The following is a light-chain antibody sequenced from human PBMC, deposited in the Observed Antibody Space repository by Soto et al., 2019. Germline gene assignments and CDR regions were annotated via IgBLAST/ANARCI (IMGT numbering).Light chain of an antibody. J-gene: IGLJ1*01. CDR1: SSNIGTNY. CDR3: AAWDDSLNGYV. Sequence: QSVLTQPPSASGTPGQRVTISCSGSSSNIGTNYVYWYQQFPGTAPKLLIHRSNQRPSGVPDRFSGSKSGTSASLAISGLQSEDEADYYCAAWDDSLNGYVFGTGTKVTVL. CDR2: RSN. V-gene: IGLV1-47*01.